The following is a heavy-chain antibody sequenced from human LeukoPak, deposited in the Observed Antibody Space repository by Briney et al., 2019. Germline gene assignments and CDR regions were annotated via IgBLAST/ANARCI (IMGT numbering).Heavy chain of an antibody. CDR3: ALSWGAVAGPGSYYYYGMDV. CDR1: GFTFSSYA. D-gene: IGHD6-19*01. Sequence: GGSLRLSCAASGFTFSSYAMSWVRQAPGKGLEWVSAISGSGGSTYYADSVKGRFTISRDNSKNTLYLQMNSLRAEDTAVYYCALSWGAVAGPGSYYYYGMDVWGQGTTVTVSS. CDR2: ISGSGGST. J-gene: IGHJ6*02. V-gene: IGHV3-23*01.